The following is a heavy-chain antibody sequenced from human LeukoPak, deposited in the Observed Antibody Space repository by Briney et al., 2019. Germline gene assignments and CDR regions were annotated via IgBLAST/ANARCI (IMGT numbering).Heavy chain of an antibody. CDR2: IKQDGREK. CDR3: ATDCTSDFGYYDILTGYCFDY. Sequence: GGSLRLSCAASGFTFSSYWMSWVRQAPGKGLEWVANIKQDGREKYYVDSRKGRFTISRDNAKNSLYLQMNSVRAEDTAVYYCATDCTSDFGYYDILTGYCFDYWGQGTLVTVSS. D-gene: IGHD3-9*01. J-gene: IGHJ4*02. CDR1: GFTFSSYW. V-gene: IGHV3-7*03.